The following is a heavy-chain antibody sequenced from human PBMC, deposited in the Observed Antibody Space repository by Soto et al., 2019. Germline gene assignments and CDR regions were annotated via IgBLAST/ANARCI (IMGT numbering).Heavy chain of an antibody. V-gene: IGHV4-34*01. D-gene: IGHD2-21*01. Sequence: QVQLQQWGAGLVKPSGTLSLICAVSGGSLSGNCWSWVRQTPGKGPEWIGEITHSGTTNYNPSLKSGFTISLYMSKNQFARNLNSMTAADTAVYYGARLDSGAISQHVVRRPFEVWGQGTMVTVSS. CDR3: ARLDSGAISQHVVRRPFEV. CDR1: GGSLSGNC. CDR2: ITHSGTT. J-gene: IGHJ3*01.